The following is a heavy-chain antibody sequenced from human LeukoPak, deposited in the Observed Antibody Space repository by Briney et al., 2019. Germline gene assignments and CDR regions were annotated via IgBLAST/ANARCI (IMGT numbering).Heavy chain of an antibody. J-gene: IGHJ5*02. CDR3: AKQFVDV. Sequence: GGSLRLSCAASGFTFSSSAMSRVRQAPGKGLEWVSAISNNGGYTYYADSVQGRFTISRDDSRNTLYLQMNSLRAEDTAVYYCAKQFVDVWGQGTLVTVSS. CDR1: GFTFSSSA. D-gene: IGHD3-10*01. V-gene: IGHV3-23*01. CDR2: ISNNGGYT.